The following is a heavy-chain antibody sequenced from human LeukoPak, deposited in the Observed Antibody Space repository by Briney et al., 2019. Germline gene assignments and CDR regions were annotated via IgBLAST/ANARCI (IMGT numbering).Heavy chain of an antibody. D-gene: IGHD6-19*01. CDR2: INTNTGNP. CDR3: ARVGSGWYYNYYYYMDV. Sequence: AASVTVSCKASGYTFTSYAMNWVRQAPGLELEWMGWINTNTGNPTSAQGFTGRFVFSLDTSVSTAYLQISSLKAEDTAVYYCARVGSGWYYNYYYYMDVWGKGTTVTVSS. CDR1: GYTFTSYA. V-gene: IGHV7-4-1*02. J-gene: IGHJ6*03.